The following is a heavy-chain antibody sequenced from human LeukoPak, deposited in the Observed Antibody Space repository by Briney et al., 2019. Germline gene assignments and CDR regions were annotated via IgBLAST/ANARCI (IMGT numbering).Heavy chain of an antibody. CDR1: GFTLDDYG. CDR2: INWNGGNT. D-gene: IGHD6-19*01. J-gene: IGHJ4*02. CDR3: GRDLSGWYGPDY. V-gene: IGHV3-20*04. Sequence: GGSLRLSCAASGFTLDDYGMSWGRQAPGRGLEWVAGINWNGGNTGYSDSVKGPFTISRDNAKTSLYLQMDSLRAEDTALYYCGRDLSGWYGPDYWGQGTLVTVSS.